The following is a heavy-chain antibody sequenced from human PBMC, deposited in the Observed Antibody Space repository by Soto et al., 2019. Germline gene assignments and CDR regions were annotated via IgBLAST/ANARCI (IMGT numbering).Heavy chain of an antibody. Sequence: EVQLVESGGGLVQPGGSLRLSCATSGFTFSNYWMHWVRQVPGKGLMWVSRITHDGCYPSYADSVKGRFTISRDNDKNTLYRQMNGLRVEAKAIYYSAIDLIIGDTPWDDFDYLGQRSMVAVSS. J-gene: IGHJ4*02. V-gene: IGHV3-74*01. CDR1: GFTFSNYW. CDR3: AIDLIIGDTPWDDFDY. D-gene: IGHD3-10*01. CDR2: ITHDGCYP.